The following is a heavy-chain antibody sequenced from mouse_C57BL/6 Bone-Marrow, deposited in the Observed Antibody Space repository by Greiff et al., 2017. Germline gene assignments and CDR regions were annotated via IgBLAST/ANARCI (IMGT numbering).Heavy chain of an antibody. CDR1: GYTFTSYW. CDR3: AIPYGYGYYAIDY. V-gene: IGHV1-74*01. CDR2: IHPSDSDT. J-gene: IGHJ4*01. Sequence: QVQLQQPGAELVKPGASVKVSCKASGYTFTSYWMHWVKQRPGQGLEWIGRIHPSDSDTNYNQKFKGKATLTVDKSSSTAYMQLSRLTSEDSAVYYCAIPYGYGYYAIDYWGQGTSVTVSS. D-gene: IGHD2-2*01.